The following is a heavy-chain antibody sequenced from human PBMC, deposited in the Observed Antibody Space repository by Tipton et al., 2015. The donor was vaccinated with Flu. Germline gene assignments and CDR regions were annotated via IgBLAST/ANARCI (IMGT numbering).Heavy chain of an antibody. CDR3: ARGGWFRRYFDL. V-gene: IGHV3-11*06. Sequence: SLRLSCVASEFTFSDFYMSWIRQTPDKGLEWISFISSTSGYRHYADSVKGRFTISRDNAQNSLSLQMDSLRAEDTGVYYCARGGWFRRYFDLWGRGTLVTVSS. CDR2: ISSTSGYR. D-gene: IGHD3-10*01. J-gene: IGHJ2*01. CDR1: EFTFSDFY.